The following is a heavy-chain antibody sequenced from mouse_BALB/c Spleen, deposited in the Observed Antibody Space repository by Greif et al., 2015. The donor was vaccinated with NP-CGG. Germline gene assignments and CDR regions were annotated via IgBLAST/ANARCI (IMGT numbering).Heavy chain of an antibody. V-gene: IGHV1-7*01. CDR1: GYTFTSYW. CDR3: ARRYGNLRFDY. Sequence: QVHVKQSGAELAKPGASVKMSCKASGYTFTSYWMHWVKQRPGQGLEWIGYINPSTGYTEYNQKFKDKATLTADKSSSTAYMQLSSLTSEDSAVYYCARRYGNLRFDYWGQGTTLTVSS. CDR2: INPSTGYT. D-gene: IGHD2-10*02. J-gene: IGHJ2*01.